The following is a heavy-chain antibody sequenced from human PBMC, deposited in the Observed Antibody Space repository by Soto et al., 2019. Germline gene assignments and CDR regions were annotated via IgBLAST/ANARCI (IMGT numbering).Heavy chain of an antibody. V-gene: IGHV1-69*06. Sequence: GASVKVSCKASGGTFSSYAISWVRQAPGQGLEWMGGIIPIFGTANYAQKFQGRVTITADKSTSTAYMELSSLRSEDTAVYYCASIEQQGSGKKSQKFDPWGQGTLVTVSS. D-gene: IGHD6-13*01. CDR3: ASIEQQGSGKKSQKFDP. CDR1: GGTFSSYA. J-gene: IGHJ5*02. CDR2: IIPIFGTA.